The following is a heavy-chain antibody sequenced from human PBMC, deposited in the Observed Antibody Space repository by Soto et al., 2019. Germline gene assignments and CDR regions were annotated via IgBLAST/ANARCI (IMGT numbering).Heavy chain of an antibody. CDR1: GFTFSDYY. J-gene: IGHJ6*02. Sequence: GGSLRLSCAASGFTFSDYYMSWIRQAPGKGLEWVSYISSSGSTIYYADSVKGRFTISRDNAKNSLYLQMNSLRAEDTAVYYCASRSWQGECSSTSCDYCYYCWDGWGQGTTVTVSS. CDR2: ISSSGSTI. V-gene: IGHV3-11*01. CDR3: ASRSWQGECSSTSCDYCYYCWDG. D-gene: IGHD2-2*01.